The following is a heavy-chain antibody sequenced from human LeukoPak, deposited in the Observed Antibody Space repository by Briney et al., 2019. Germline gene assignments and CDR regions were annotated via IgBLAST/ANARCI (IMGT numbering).Heavy chain of an antibody. CDR1: GFTVSSNY. Sequence: GGSLRLSCAASGFTVSSNYMSWVRQPPGKGLEWVSILYSGGSTYYADSVKGRFTISRDNSKNTLYLQMNSLRAEDTAVYYCARDPGDGFGELYGMDVWGQGTTVTVSS. D-gene: IGHD3-10*01. V-gene: IGHV3-53*01. CDR3: ARDPGDGFGELYGMDV. J-gene: IGHJ6*02. CDR2: LYSGGST.